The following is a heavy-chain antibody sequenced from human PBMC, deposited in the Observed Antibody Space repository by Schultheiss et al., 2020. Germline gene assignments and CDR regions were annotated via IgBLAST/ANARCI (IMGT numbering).Heavy chain of an antibody. V-gene: IGHV1-18*01. CDR2: ISAYNGNT. CDR1: GYTFTSYG. CDR3: ATTGAGDGRPDY. J-gene: IGHJ4*02. D-gene: IGHD5-24*01. Sequence: ASVKVSCKASGYTFTSYGISWVRQAPGQGLEWMGWISAYNGNTNYAQKFQGRVTITADESTSTAYMELSSLRSEDTAVYYCATTGAGDGRPDYWGQGTLVTVSS.